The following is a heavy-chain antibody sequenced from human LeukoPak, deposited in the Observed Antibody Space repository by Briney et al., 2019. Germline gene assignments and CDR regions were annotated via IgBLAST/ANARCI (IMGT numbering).Heavy chain of an antibody. Sequence: ASVKVSCKASGYTFTSYGISWVRQAPGQGLEWMGWVSACNGNTNYAQKLQGRVTMTTDTSTSTAYMELRSLRSDDTAVYYCAKVVVPAAMVPYYYYYMDVWGKGTTVTVSS. D-gene: IGHD2-2*01. V-gene: IGHV1-18*01. CDR3: AKVVVPAAMVPYYYYYMDV. J-gene: IGHJ6*03. CDR1: GYTFTSYG. CDR2: VSACNGNT.